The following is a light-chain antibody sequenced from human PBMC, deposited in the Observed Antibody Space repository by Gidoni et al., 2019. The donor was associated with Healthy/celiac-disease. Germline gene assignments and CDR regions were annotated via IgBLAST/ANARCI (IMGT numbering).Light chain of an antibody. J-gene: IGKJ5*01. CDR3: QQLNSYPR. CDR2: AAS. Sequence: DIQLTQSPSFLSASVGDRVTITCRASQGISSYLAWYQQKPGKAPKLLIYAASTLQSGVPSRFSGSGSGTEFTLTISSLQPEDFATYYCQQLNSYPRFGQGKRLEIK. CDR1: QGISSY. V-gene: IGKV1-9*01.